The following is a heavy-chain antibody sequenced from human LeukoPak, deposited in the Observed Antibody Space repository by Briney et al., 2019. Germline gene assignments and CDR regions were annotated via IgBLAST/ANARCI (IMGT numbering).Heavy chain of an antibody. CDR2: IYYSGST. CDR1: GGSISSYY. Sequence: PSETLSLTCTVSGGSISSYYWSWIRQPPGKGLEWMGSIYYSGSTYYNPSLKSRVTISVDTSKNQFSLRLSSVTAADTAVYYCARDNIKIVGPIDGFDIWGQGTMVTVSS. D-gene: IGHD1-26*01. J-gene: IGHJ3*02. CDR3: ARDNIKIVGPIDGFDI. V-gene: IGHV4-59*12.